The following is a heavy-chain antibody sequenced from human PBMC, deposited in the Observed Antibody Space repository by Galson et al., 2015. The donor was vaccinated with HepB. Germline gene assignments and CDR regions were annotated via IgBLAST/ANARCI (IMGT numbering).Heavy chain of an antibody. V-gene: IGHV3-74*01. CDR1: GFTFNNYK. J-gene: IGHJ4*02. CDR3: GRSRGASGYHYDY. CDR2: IDSDARGT. Sequence: SLRLSCAATSGFTFNNYKIHWVRHVPGKGLVWVAYIDSDARGTNYADPVKGRFTISRDNARNTVFLKMNSLRVEDTAVYFCGRSRGASGYHYDYWGQGTLVAVSS. D-gene: IGHD3-22*01.